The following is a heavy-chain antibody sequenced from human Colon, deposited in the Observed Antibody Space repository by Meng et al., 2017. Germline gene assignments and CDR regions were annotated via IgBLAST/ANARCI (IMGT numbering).Heavy chain of an antibody. D-gene: IGHD5-24*01. CDR2: IYYSGST. CDR1: GGSISSRDYH. J-gene: IGHJ4*02. CDR3: ARDMATIRDY. Sequence: QVQLQESGPGLVKPSLTLSLTCTVSGGSISSRDYHWSWIRQPPGKGLEGTGYIYYSGSTYYNPSLKSRVTLSVDTSKNQFSLKLSSVTAADTAVYYCARDMATIRDYWGQGTLVTVSS. V-gene: IGHV4-30-4*01.